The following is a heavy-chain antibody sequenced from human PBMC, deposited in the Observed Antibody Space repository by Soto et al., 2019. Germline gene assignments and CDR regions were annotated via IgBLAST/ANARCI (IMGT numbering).Heavy chain of an antibody. CDR2: IYSGGST. CDR3: ASPGIADYYYGMDV. V-gene: IGHV3-53*01. CDR1: GFTVSSNY. D-gene: IGHD6-13*01. J-gene: IGHJ6*02. Sequence: GASVKVSCAASGFTVSSNYMSWVRQAPGKGLEWVSVIYSGGSTYYADSVKGRFTISRDNSKNTLYLQMNSLRAEDTAVYYCASPGIADYYYGMDVWGQGTTVTVSS.